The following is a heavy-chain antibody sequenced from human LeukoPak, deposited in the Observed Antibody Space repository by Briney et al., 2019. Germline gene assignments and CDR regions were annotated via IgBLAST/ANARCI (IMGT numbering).Heavy chain of an antibody. CDR2: IWFDGSNK. V-gene: IGHV3-33*01. D-gene: IGHD7-27*01. J-gene: IGHJ4*02. CDR1: GFTFSSYG. Sequence: PGGSLRLSCAASGFTFSSYGMHWVRQAPGKGLEWVAVIWFDGSNKYYADSVKGRFTISRDNSENTLYLQMNSLRAEDTAVYYCARDRDWGCSYCSYWGQGTLVTVSS. CDR3: ARDRDWGCSYCSY.